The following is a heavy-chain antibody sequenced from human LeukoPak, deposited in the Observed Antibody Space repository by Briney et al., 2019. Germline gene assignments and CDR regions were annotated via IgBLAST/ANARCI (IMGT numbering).Heavy chain of an antibody. CDR3: ARGGWNKCDY. D-gene: IGHD3-22*01. Sequence: SETLSLTCTVSGGSISSYYWSWIRQPPGKGLEWIGFIFYSGTTNYNPSLKSRVTISVDTSKNQFSLKLSSVTAADTAVYYCARGGWNKCDYWGQGTLVTVSS. CDR2: IFYSGTT. V-gene: IGHV4-59*01. CDR1: GGSISSYY. J-gene: IGHJ4*02.